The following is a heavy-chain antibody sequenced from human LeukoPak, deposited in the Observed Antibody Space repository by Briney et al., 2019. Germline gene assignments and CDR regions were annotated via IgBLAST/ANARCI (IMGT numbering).Heavy chain of an antibody. V-gene: IGHV3-66*04. CDR3: ARLPSGDV. CDR1: GFTVSSHY. Sequence: GGSLRLCCAASGFTVSSHYMSWVRQAPGKGLDWVSVIYSGGSTYYADSVKGRFTISRDNSKNTVYLQMNSLRVEDTAVYYCARLPSGDVWGQGTTVTVSS. CDR2: IYSGGST. J-gene: IGHJ6*01.